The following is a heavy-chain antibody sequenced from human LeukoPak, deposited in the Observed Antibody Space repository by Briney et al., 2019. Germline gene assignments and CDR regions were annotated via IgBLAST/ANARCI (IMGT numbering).Heavy chain of an antibody. D-gene: IGHD3-22*01. CDR2: ISSSSSYI. CDR3: ARVINTMIAGD. Sequence: GGSLRLSCAASGFTFSSYSMNWVRQAPGKGLEWVSSISSSSSYIYYADSVKGRFTISRDNAKNSLYLQMYSLRAEDTAVYYCARVINTMIAGDWGQGTLVTVPS. J-gene: IGHJ4*02. CDR1: GFTFSSYS. V-gene: IGHV3-21*01.